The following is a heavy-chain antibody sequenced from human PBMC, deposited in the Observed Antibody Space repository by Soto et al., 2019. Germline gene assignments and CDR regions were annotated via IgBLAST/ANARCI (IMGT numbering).Heavy chain of an antibody. CDR1: GGSISSYY. D-gene: IGHD3-3*01. CDR3: ARGRYDFWSDNQSRGHWFDP. CDR2: IYYSGST. V-gene: IGHV4-59*01. J-gene: IGHJ5*02. Sequence: SETLSLTCTVSGGSISSYYWSWIRQPPGKGLEWIGYIYYSGSTNYNPSLKSRVTISVDTSKNQFSLKLSSVTAADTAVYYCARGRYDFWSDNQSRGHWFDPWGQGTLVTVSS.